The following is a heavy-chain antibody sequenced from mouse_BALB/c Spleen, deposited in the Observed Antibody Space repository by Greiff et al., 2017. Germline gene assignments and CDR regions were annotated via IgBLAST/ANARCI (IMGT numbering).Heavy chain of an antibody. Sequence: EVQLKESGGDLVKPGGSLKLSCAASGFTFSSYGMSWVRQTPDKRLEWVATISSGGSYTYYPDSVKGRFTISRDNAKNTLYLQMSSLKSEDTAMYYCARGGLGRHYFDYWGQGTTLTVSS. CDR1: GFTFSSYG. D-gene: IGHD4-1*01. CDR3: ARGGLGRHYFDY. V-gene: IGHV5-6*01. J-gene: IGHJ2*01. CDR2: ISSGGSYT.